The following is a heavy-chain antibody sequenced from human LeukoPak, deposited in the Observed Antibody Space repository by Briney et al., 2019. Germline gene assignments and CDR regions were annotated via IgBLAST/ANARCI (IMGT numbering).Heavy chain of an antibody. Sequence: GGSLRLSCAASGFTFSSYAMSWVRQAPGKGLEWVSAISGSGGSTYYADSVKGRFTISRENYKNTLYLQMNSLRAEDTAVYYCPKSGRSGYYYGSGSYPPPYYYYMDVWGKGTTVTVSS. D-gene: IGHD3-10*01. CDR3: PKSGRSGYYYGSGSYPPPYYYYMDV. V-gene: IGHV3-23*01. J-gene: IGHJ6*03. CDR1: GFTFSSYA. CDR2: ISGSGGST.